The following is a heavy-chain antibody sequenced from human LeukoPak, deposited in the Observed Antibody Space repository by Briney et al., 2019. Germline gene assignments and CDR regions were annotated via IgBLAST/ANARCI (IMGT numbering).Heavy chain of an antibody. D-gene: IGHD3-9*01. CDR2: ISYDGSNK. Sequence: PGRSLRLSCAASGFTFSSYAMHWVRQAPGKGLEWVAVISYDGSNKYYADSVKGRFTISRDKSKNTLYLQLNSLRSEDTAVYYCAREYYDILTAPSYYGMDVWGQGTTVTVSS. J-gene: IGHJ6*02. CDR1: GFTFSSYA. V-gene: IGHV3-30*04. CDR3: AREYYDILTAPSYYGMDV.